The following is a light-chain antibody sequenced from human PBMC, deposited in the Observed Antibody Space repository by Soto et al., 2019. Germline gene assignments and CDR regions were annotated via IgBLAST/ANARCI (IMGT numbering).Light chain of an antibody. Sequence: DVVMTQSPLSLSVTLGQPASISCRCTQGLVYINGNTYLNWFHQRPGQSPRRLIYHISNRDSGVPDRFSGSGSGTDFTLTISRVEAEDVGVYYCMQGTHWPWTFGQGTKVEIK. J-gene: IGKJ1*01. CDR3: MQGTHWPWT. CDR1: QGLVYINGNTY. CDR2: HIS. V-gene: IGKV2-30*01.